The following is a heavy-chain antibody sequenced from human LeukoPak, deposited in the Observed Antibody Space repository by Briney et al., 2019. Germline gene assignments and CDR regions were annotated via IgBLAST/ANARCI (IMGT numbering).Heavy chain of an antibody. J-gene: IGHJ4*02. D-gene: IGHD3-10*01. CDR2: TREDGSEK. V-gene: IGHV3-7*01. Sequence: PGGSLRLSCTASGYTFSTYWMSWVHQAPGKALEWVANTREDGSEKYYVDSVKGRFTISRDNAKNSLYLQMNSLRAEDTAVYYCARELAGHYYGSGSSFDYWGQGTLVTVSS. CDR1: GYTFSTYW. CDR3: ARELAGHYYGSGSSFDY.